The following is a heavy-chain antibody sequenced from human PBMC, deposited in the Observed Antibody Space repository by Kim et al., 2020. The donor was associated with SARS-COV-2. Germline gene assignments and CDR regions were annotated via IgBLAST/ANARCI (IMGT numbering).Heavy chain of an antibody. Sequence: PPLKARVTISVDTSKNPFSLKLSSVTAADTAVYYCARPGKRGSNKYYFDYWGQGTLVTVSS. J-gene: IGHJ4*02. D-gene: IGHD3-16*01. CDR3: ARPGKRGSNKYYFDY. V-gene: IGHV4-34*01.